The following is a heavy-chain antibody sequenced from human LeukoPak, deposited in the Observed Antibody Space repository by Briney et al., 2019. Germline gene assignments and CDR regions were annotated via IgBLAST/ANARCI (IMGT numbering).Heavy chain of an antibody. CDR3: ACTYGGLNYFEF. D-gene: IGHD4-23*01. CDR1: GFTVSNNY. CDR2: IYSGGST. J-gene: IGHJ4*02. Sequence: GGSLRLSCVASGFTVSNNYMSWVRQAPGEGLERISVIYSGGSTYYADSVKSGVTISRDNSKITLYLQMNRLRAEHTAVYYCACTYGGLNYFEFWGQGTLVTVSS. V-gene: IGHV3-66*01.